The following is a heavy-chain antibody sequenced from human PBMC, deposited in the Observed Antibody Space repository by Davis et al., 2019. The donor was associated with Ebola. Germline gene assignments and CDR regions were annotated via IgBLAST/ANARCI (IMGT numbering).Heavy chain of an antibody. J-gene: IGHJ4*02. CDR3: ARGYSSGWRPFDY. V-gene: IGHV3-15*01. D-gene: IGHD6-19*01. CDR2: IKSKTDGGTT. CDR1: GFTFSNAW. Sequence: PGGSLRLSCAASGFTFSNAWMSWVRQAPGKGLEWVGRIKSKTDGGTTDYAAPVKGRFTISRDDSKNTLYLQMNSLRAEDTAVYYCARGYSSGWRPFDYWGQGTLVTVSS.